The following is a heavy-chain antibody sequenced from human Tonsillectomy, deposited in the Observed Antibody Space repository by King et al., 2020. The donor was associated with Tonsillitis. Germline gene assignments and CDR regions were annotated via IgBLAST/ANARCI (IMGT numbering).Heavy chain of an antibody. Sequence: VQLVESGAEVKKPGAAVKVSCKASGYTFTSYGISCVRQAPGQGLEWMGWISAYNGNTNYAQKLQGRVTMTTETSTSPAYMELRSLGSDDTAVYYCARWGIAVAGFDYWGQGTLVTVSS. D-gene: IGHD6-19*01. CDR3: ARWGIAVAGFDY. CDR1: GYTFTSYG. V-gene: IGHV1-18*01. J-gene: IGHJ4*02. CDR2: ISAYNGNT.